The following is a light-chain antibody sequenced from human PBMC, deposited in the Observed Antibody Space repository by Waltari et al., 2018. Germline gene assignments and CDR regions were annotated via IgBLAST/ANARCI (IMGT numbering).Light chain of an antibody. J-gene: IGLJ3*02. CDR1: SSNIGSNY. Sequence: QFVLTQSPSASGTPGQKVTISCNGSSSNIGSNYVYWYQQLPGTAPKLLIFKNNQRPSGVPDRFSDSKSGTSASLAINGLRSEDEADYYCAAWDDSLSGLVLGGGTKVTVL. V-gene: IGLV1-47*01. CDR2: KNN. CDR3: AAWDDSLSGLV.